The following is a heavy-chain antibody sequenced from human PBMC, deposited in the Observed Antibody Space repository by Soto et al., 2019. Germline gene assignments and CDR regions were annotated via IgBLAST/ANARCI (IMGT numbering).Heavy chain of an antibody. Sequence: ASVKVSCKASGYTFTSYGISWVRQAPGQGLEWMGWISGYNGNTKYAQKLQGRVTMTTDTSTSTAYMELRSLRSDDTAVYYCAGDPDSHYNDSHASSYPWGQGTLVTVSS. J-gene: IGHJ5*02. CDR2: ISGYNGNT. V-gene: IGHV1-18*01. D-gene: IGHD3-22*01. CDR3: AGDPDSHYNDSHASSYP. CDR1: GYTFTSYG.